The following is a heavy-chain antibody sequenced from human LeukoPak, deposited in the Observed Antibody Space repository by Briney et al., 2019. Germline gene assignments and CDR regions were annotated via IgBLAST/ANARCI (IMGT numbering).Heavy chain of an antibody. CDR2: ISGSGGST. V-gene: IGHV3-23*01. Sequence: GGSLRLSCAASGFTFSSYGMSWVRQAPGKGLEWVSAISGSGGSTYYADSVKGRFTISRDDAKNSLYLQMNSLRAEDTAVYYCAELGITMIGGVWGKGTTVTISS. CDR3: AELGITMIGGV. J-gene: IGHJ6*04. D-gene: IGHD3-10*02. CDR1: GFTFSSYG.